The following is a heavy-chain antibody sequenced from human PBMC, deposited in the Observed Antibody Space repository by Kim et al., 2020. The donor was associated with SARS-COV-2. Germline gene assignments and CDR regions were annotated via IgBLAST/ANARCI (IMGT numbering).Heavy chain of an antibody. CDR2: ISSSSSYI. Sequence: GGSLRLSCAASGFTFSSYSMNWVRQAPGKGLEWVSSISSSSSYIYYADSVKGRFTISRDNAKNSLYLQMNSLRAEDTAVYYCARDPYCSSTSCYEGGAFDIWGQGTMVTVSS. D-gene: IGHD2-2*01. CDR1: GFTFSSYS. J-gene: IGHJ3*02. CDR3: ARDPYCSSTSCYEGGAFDI. V-gene: IGHV3-21*01.